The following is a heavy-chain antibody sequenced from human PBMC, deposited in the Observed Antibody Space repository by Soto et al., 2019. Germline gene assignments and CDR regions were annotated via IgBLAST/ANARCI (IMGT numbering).Heavy chain of an antibody. Sequence: EVQLLESGGGLVQPGGSLRLSCAASGFTFSSYAMSWVRQAPGKGLEWVSAISGSGGSTYYADSVKGRFTISRDNSKNTLYLHMNSLRAEDTAVYYCAKDPAMQQLSVSAWFDPWGQGTLVTVST. V-gene: IGHV3-23*01. CDR3: AKDPAMQQLSVSAWFDP. J-gene: IGHJ5*02. D-gene: IGHD6-13*01. CDR1: GFTFSSYA. CDR2: ISGSGGST.